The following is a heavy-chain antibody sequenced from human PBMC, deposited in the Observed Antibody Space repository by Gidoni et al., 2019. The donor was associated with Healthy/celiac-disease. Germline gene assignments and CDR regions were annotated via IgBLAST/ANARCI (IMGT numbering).Heavy chain of an antibody. CDR2: INHSGST. Sequence: QVQLQQWGAGLLKPSETLSLTCAVYGGSFSGYYWSWIRQPPGKGLEWIGEINHSGSTNYNPSLKSRVTISVDTSKNQFSLKLSSVTAADTAVYYCARGRDDYGGNERDYWGQGTLVTVSS. CDR3: ARGRDDYGGNERDY. V-gene: IGHV4-34*01. J-gene: IGHJ4*02. CDR1: GGSFSGYY. D-gene: IGHD4-17*01.